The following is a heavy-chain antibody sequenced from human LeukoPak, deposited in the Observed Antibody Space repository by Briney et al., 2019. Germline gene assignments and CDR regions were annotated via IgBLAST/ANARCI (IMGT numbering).Heavy chain of an antibody. J-gene: IGHJ3*02. CDR3: AYSGSYTEAFDI. Sequence: GSLRLSCAASGFTFSSYGMHWVRQAPGKGLEWVAVISYDGSNKYYADSVKGRFTISRDNSKNTLYLQMNSLRAEDTAVYYCAYSGSYTEAFDIWGQGTMVTVSS. V-gene: IGHV3-30*03. D-gene: IGHD1-26*01. CDR1: GFTFSSYG. CDR2: ISYDGSNK.